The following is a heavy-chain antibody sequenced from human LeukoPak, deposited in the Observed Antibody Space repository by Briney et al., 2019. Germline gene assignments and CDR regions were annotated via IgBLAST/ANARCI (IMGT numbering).Heavy chain of an antibody. Sequence: GGSLRPSCAASGFTFSSYGMHWVRQAPGKGLEWVAVISYDGSNKYYADSVKGRFTISRDNSKNTLYLQMNSLRAEDTAVYYCATTRKKAVAGDFDYWGQGTLVTVSS. CDR1: GFTFSSYG. CDR3: ATTRKKAVAGDFDY. J-gene: IGHJ4*02. CDR2: ISYDGSNK. D-gene: IGHD6-19*01. V-gene: IGHV3-30*03.